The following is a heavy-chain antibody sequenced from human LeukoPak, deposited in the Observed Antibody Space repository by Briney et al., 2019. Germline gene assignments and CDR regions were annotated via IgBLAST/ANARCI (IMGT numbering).Heavy chain of an antibody. CDR3: ARGPYVPFPNWYFDL. Sequence: ASVKLSCKASEYTFTGYYMHWVRQAPGQGLEWMGWINPNSGGTHYAPKFQGRVTMTRDTSISTAYMELSRLRSDDTAVYYCARGPYVPFPNWYFDLWGRGTLVTTSS. J-gene: IGHJ2*01. CDR2: INPNSGGT. CDR1: EYTFTGYY. V-gene: IGHV1-2*02. D-gene: IGHD3-10*02.